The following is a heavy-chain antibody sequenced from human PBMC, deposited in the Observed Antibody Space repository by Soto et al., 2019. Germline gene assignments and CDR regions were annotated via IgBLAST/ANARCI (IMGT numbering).Heavy chain of an antibody. CDR2: ISAYNGNT. D-gene: IGHD6-13*01. J-gene: IGHJ4*02. CDR1: GYTFTSYG. V-gene: IGHV1-18*01. CDR3: AKDWPNSSSWNCDYCFDN. Sequence: ASVNVSCKASGYTFTSYGISWVRQAPGQGLEWMGWISAYNGNTNYAQKLQGRVTMTTDTSTSTAYMELRSLRSDDTAVYYCAKDWPNSSSWNCDYCFDNWGQGTLVTVSS.